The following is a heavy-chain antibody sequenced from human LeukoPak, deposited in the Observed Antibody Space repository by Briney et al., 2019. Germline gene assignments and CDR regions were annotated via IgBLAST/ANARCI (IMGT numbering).Heavy chain of an antibody. D-gene: IGHD1-14*01. V-gene: IGHV1-46*01. Sequence: ASVKVSCKASGYTFISHYLHWVRQAPGQGLEWMGIINPSDGTTIYAQNFQGRVTMSRDTSTSTVYMEVSSLRSEDTAVYYFAKATTPDIHDACDTWGRGTMVTVSS. CDR1: GYTFISHY. CDR3: AKATTPDIHDACDT. J-gene: IGHJ3*02. CDR2: INPSDGTT.